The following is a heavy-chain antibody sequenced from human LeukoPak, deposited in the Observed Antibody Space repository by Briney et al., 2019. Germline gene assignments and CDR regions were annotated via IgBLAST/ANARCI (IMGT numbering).Heavy chain of an antibody. CDR2: INSDGSST. CDR1: GFTFSIYW. Sequence: GGSLRHSCAASGFTFSIYWVHWVRRAPGKGLVWVSSINSDGSSTSYADSVKGRFTISRDNAKNTLYLQMNTLRAEDTAVYFCASPDYWGQGTPVTVSS. V-gene: IGHV3-74*01. J-gene: IGHJ4*02. CDR3: ASPDY.